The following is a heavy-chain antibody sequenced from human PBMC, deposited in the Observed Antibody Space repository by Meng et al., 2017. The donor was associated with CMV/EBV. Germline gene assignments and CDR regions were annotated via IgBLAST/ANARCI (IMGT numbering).Heavy chain of an antibody. CDR3: ARELDIHRRGWFDP. Sequence: KASGYTFTGYYMHWVRQAPGQGLEWMGWINPNSGGTNYAQKFQGWVTMTRDTSISTAYMELSRLRSDDTAVYYCARELDIHRRGWFDPWGQGTLVTVSS. CDR1: GYTFTGYY. D-gene: IGHD2-2*03. CDR2: INPNSGGT. V-gene: IGHV1-2*04. J-gene: IGHJ5*02.